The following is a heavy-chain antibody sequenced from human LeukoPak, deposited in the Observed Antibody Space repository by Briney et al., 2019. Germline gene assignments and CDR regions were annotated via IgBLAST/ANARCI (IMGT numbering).Heavy chain of an antibody. D-gene: IGHD3-10*01. CDR1: GGTFSSYA. CDR3: ASYGSGSYYAPYYFDY. J-gene: IGHJ4*02. CDR2: IIPIFGTA. V-gene: IGHV1-69*01. Sequence: SVKVSCKAAGGTFSSYAISWVRQAPGQGLEWMGGIIPIFGTANYAQKFQGRVTITADESTSTAYMELSSLRSEDTAVYYCASYGSGSYYAPYYFDYWGQGTLVTVSS.